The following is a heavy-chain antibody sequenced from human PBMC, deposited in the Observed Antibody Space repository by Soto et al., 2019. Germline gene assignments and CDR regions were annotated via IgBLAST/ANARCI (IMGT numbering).Heavy chain of an antibody. D-gene: IGHD2-2*01. CDR3: AKTIVVVPAATTVTYYFDY. CDR2: ISGSGGST. J-gene: IGHJ4*02. V-gene: IGHV3-23*01. Sequence: GGSLRLSCAASGFTFSSYAMSWVXXXXXXXXXWVSAISGSGGSTYYADSVKGRFTISRDNSKNTLYLQMNSLRAEDTAVYYCAKTIVVVPAATTVTYYFDYWGQGTLVTVS. CDR1: GFTFSSYA.